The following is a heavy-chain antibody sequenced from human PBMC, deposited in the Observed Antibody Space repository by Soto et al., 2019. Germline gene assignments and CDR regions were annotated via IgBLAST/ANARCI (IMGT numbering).Heavy chain of an antibody. J-gene: IGHJ4*02. D-gene: IGHD6-19*01. V-gene: IGHV3-48*02. CDR2: ITRSSSPI. Sequence: GGSLRLSCAASGFTFSSYSMNWVRQAPGKGLEWVSYITRSSSPIYYADSVKGRFTISRDNGKNSLYLQMNSLRDEDTTVYYCARLYTSGWYFDHWGQGTLVTVSS. CDR1: GFTFSSYS. CDR3: ARLYTSGWYFDH.